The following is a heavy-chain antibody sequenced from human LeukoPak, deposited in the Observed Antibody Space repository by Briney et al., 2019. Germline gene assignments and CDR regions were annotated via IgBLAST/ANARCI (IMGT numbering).Heavy chain of an antibody. CDR3: ARDDSPTLTGPAYYDAFDI. CDR1: GFTFSNYW. Sequence: PGGSLRLSCAASGFTFSNYWMTWVRQAPGNVLDWVANIRRDGSQIHYVDSVKGRFTISRDNAKNSLSLQMNSLRAEDTAIYYCARDDSPTLTGPAYYDAFDIWGQGIMVTVSS. V-gene: IGHV3-7*01. CDR2: IRRDGSQI. J-gene: IGHJ3*02. D-gene: IGHD4-11*01.